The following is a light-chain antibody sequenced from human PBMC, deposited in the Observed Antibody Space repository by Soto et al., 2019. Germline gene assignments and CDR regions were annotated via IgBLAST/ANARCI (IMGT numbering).Light chain of an antibody. CDR2: SGS. Sequence: DIQLTQSPSSLSASVGDRVTISCRASQSMSDSLNWYQQKSGKAPKLLIYSGSTLETGVPSRFSFSGSGTVFILTISSLRTEDVGTYFCQQSYSQSYNFGQGS. CDR3: QQSYSQSYN. J-gene: IGKJ2*01. V-gene: IGKV1-39*01. CDR1: QSMSDS.